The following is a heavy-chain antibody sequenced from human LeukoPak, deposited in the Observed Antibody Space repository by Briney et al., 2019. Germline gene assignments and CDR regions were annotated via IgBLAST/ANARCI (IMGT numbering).Heavy chain of an antibody. Sequence: PGGSLRLSCAASGFTFCSYAMHWVRQAPGKGLEYVSAISSNGGSTYYANSVKGRFTISRDNSKNTLYLQMGSLRAEDMAVYYCARGGLHYDFWSGYGIYFDYWGQGTLVTVSS. D-gene: IGHD3-3*01. J-gene: IGHJ4*02. CDR2: ISSNGGST. CDR1: GFTFCSYA. V-gene: IGHV3-64*01. CDR3: ARGGLHYDFWSGYGIYFDY.